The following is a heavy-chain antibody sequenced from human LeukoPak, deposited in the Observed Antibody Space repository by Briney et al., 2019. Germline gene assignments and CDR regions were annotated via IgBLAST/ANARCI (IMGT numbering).Heavy chain of an antibody. CDR2: ISGSGGST. Sequence: GSLRLSCAASGFTFSSYGMHWVRQAPGKGLEWVSAISGSGGSTYYADSVEGRFTISRDNSKNTLYLQMNSLRAEDTAVYYCARGGKDYYDSSAPPDYWGQGTLVTVSS. CDR1: GFTFSSYG. J-gene: IGHJ4*02. CDR3: ARGGKDYYDSSAPPDY. V-gene: IGHV3-23*01. D-gene: IGHD3-22*01.